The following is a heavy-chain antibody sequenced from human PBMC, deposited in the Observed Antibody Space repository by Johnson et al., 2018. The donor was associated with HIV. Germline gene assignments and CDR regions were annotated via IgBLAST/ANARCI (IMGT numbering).Heavy chain of an antibody. Sequence: VQLLESGGGVVQPGRSLRLSCAASGFTFSSYSMSWVRQAPGKGLEWVSAISGSGGSTYYADSVKGRFTISRDNSKNTLYLQMNSLRAEDTAVYYCAKDPVVTRAFDIWGQGTMVTVSS. V-gene: IGHV3-23*01. CDR3: AKDPVVTRAFDI. CDR1: GFTFSSYS. D-gene: IGHD4-23*01. CDR2: ISGSGGST. J-gene: IGHJ3*02.